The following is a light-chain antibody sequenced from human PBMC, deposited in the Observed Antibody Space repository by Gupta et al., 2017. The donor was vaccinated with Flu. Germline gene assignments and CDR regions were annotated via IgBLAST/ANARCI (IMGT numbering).Light chain of an antibody. J-gene: IGLJ3*02. CDR1: SSNIGNNA. CDR3: AAGDDSRNGWV. Sequence: QSVLTQPPSVSEAPRQRVTTSCSGSSSNIGNNAVNWYQQLPGKAPKLLIYYDDLLHSGVSDRFSGSKSGTSASLAISGLQSEDEADYYCAAGDDSRNGWVFGGGTKLTVL. V-gene: IGLV1-36*01. CDR2: YDD.